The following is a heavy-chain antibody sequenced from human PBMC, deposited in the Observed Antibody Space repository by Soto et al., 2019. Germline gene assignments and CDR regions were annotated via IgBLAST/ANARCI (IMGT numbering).Heavy chain of an antibody. D-gene: IGHD3-3*01. CDR1: GGSISSGDYY. CDR2: IYYSGST. Sequence: PSETLSLTCTVSGGSISSGDYYWSWIRQPPGKGLEWIGYIYYSGSTYYNPSLKSRVTIPVDTSKNQFSLKLSSVTAADTAVYYCARRLRDPYDFRSGYPDNDAFDIWGQGTMVTVSS. V-gene: IGHV4-30-4*01. CDR3: ARRLRDPYDFRSGYPDNDAFDI. J-gene: IGHJ3*02.